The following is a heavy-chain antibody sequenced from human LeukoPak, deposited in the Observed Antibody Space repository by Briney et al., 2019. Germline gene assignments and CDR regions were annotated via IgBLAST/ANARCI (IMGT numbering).Heavy chain of an antibody. V-gene: IGHV1-46*01. Sequence: ASVKVSCKASGYTFTSYYMHWVRQAPCQGLDWMGIINPSGGSTSYAQKFQGRVTMTRDTSTSTVYMDLSSLRSEDTAVYYCAREGSLGVVVVPAALGYWGQGTLVTVSS. CDR1: GYTFTSYY. CDR2: INPSGGST. CDR3: AREGSLGVVVVPAALGY. D-gene: IGHD2-2*01. J-gene: IGHJ4*02.